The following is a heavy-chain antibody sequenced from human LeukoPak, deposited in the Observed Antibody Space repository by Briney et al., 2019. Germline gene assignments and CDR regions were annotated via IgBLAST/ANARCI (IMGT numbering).Heavy chain of an antibody. V-gene: IGHV3-21*01. CDR2: ISSSSSYI. CDR1: GFTFSSYS. D-gene: IGHD3-16*01. Sequence: GGSLRLSCAASGFTFSSYSMNWDRQAPGKGLEWVSSISSSSSYIYYADSVKGRFTISRDNAKNSLYLQMNSLRAEDTAVYYCARGSMMKGVPDYWGQGTLVTVSS. CDR3: ARGSMMKGVPDY. J-gene: IGHJ4*02.